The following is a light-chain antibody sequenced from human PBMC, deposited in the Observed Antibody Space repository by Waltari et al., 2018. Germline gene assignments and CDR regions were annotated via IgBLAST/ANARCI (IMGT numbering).Light chain of an antibody. CDR1: QSIGTS. V-gene: IGKV3-11*01. CDR2: GAS. J-gene: IGKJ4*01. CDR3: QQHSRWPLT. Sequence: EIVLTQSPVTLSLSPGERATLSCRASQSIGTSLGWYQQKPGQAPSLLIYGASNRATGIPVRFSGSGSGTDFTLTISTLETEDFAVYYCQQHSRWPLTFGGGTKVEI.